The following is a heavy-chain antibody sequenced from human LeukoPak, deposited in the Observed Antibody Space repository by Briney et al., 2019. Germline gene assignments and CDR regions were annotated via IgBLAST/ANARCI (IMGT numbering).Heavy chain of an antibody. Sequence: SETLSLTCTVSGGSISGYYWSWIRQPPGKGLEWIGYIYYSGITNYNPSLKSRVTISVDTSKNHFSLKLSSVTAADTAVYYCAREPCSGGSCYWFDYWGQGTLVTVSS. CDR1: GGSISGYY. CDR3: AREPCSGGSCYWFDY. CDR2: IYYSGIT. D-gene: IGHD2-15*01. J-gene: IGHJ4*02. V-gene: IGHV4-59*01.